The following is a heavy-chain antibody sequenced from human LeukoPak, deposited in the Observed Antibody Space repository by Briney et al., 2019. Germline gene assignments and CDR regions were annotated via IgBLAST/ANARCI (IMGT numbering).Heavy chain of an antibody. Sequence: GGSLRLSCAASGFTFSSYAMHWVRQAPGKGLEWVAVISYDGSNKFYADSVKGRFTISRDNAKNTLYLQMNSLGAEDTAVYYCARDVPVDDVFDLWGQGTVVTVSS. J-gene: IGHJ3*01. V-gene: IGHV3-30*04. CDR2: ISYDGSNK. CDR1: GFTFSSYA. CDR3: ARDVPVDDVFDL.